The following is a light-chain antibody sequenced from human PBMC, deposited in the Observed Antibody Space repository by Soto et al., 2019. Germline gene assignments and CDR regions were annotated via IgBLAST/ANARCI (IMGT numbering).Light chain of an antibody. Sequence: QPVLTQPPSASGTPGQRVTISCSGSSSNIGSNTVNWYQQIPGTAPKLLIYRNDQRPSGVPDRFSGSKSGSSASLAISGLQSEDEADYYCTAWDDRLNGRVFGGGTKVTVL. CDR3: TAWDDRLNGRV. CDR2: RND. J-gene: IGLJ3*02. CDR1: SSNIGSNT. V-gene: IGLV1-44*01.